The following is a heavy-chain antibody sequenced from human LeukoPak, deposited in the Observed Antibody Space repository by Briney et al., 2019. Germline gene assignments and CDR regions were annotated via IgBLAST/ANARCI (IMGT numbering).Heavy chain of an antibody. CDR3: ARDPDYGDYAVSFDI. CDR1: GFTFSSYW. V-gene: IGHV3-7*05. CDR2: IKQDGSEK. J-gene: IGHJ3*02. D-gene: IGHD4-17*01. Sequence: PGGSLRLSCAASGFTFSSYWMSWFRQAPGKGREWVANIKQDGSEKYYVDSVKGRFTISRDNAKNSLYLQMNSLRAEDTAVYYCARDPDYGDYAVSFDIWGQGTMVTVSS.